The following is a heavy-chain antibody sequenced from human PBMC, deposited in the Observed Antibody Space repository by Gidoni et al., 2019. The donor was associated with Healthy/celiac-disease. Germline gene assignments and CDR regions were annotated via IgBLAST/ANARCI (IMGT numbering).Heavy chain of an antibody. D-gene: IGHD3-22*01. CDR1: GFTFSTYA. Sequence: EVQLLESGGGLVQPGGSLRLSCAASGFTFSTYAMSWVRQAPGKGLEWVSAISGSGGSTYYADSVKGRFTISRDNSKNTLYLQMNSLRAEDTAVYYCAKDQRYYGSSGYYPDAFDIWGQGTMVTVSS. CDR3: AKDQRYYGSSGYYPDAFDI. V-gene: IGHV3-23*01. J-gene: IGHJ3*02. CDR2: ISGSGGST.